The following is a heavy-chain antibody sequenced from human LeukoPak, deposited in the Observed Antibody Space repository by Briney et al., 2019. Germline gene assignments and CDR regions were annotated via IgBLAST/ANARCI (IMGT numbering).Heavy chain of an antibody. V-gene: IGHV1-2*06. J-gene: IGHJ5*02. CDR1: GYTFTGYY. Sequence: ASVKVSCKASGYTFTGYYMHWVRQAPGQGLEWMGRINPNSGGTNYAQKFQGRVTMTRDTSISTAYMELSRLRSDDTAVYYCARDPSFLNWFDPWGQGTLVTVPS. CDR3: ARDPSFLNWFDP. CDR2: INPNSGGT. D-gene: IGHD2/OR15-2a*01.